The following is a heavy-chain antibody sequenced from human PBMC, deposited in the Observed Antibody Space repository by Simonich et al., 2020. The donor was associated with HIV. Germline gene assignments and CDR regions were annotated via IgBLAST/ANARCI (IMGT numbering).Heavy chain of an antibody. J-gene: IGHJ3*02. D-gene: IGHD1-1*01. V-gene: IGHV1-3*01. CDR1: GYTFTTYS. Sequence: QVHLVQSGAEVKKPGASVKLSCQASGYTFTTYSMHWVRQAPGQRLEWMGGINAGNGNTKYSQKFQGRVTITRDTSASTAYMELSSLTSEDTAVYYCARDSATRTDAGAFDIWGQGTMVTVSS. CDR2: INAGNGNT. CDR3: ARDSATRTDAGAFDI.